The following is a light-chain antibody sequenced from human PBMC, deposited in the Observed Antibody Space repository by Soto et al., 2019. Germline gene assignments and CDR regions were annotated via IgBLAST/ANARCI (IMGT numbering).Light chain of an antibody. J-gene: IGKJ1*01. CDR1: QGISSY. CDR2: TAS. Sequence: DIQLTESPSFLSASLGDRFTSTCLASQGISSYLSWYQQKTGKAPKLLIYTASTLQSGVPSRLSGSESGTEFTLTISSLQPEDFATYYCQQLNNYPRTFGQGTKVDIK. V-gene: IGKV1-9*01. CDR3: QQLNNYPRT.